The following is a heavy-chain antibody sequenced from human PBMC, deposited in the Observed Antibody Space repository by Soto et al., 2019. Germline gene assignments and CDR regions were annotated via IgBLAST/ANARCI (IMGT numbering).Heavy chain of an antibody. D-gene: IGHD3-9*01. V-gene: IGHV1-24*01. CDR2: FDPEDGET. Sequence: ASVKVSCKVSGYTLTELSMHWVRQAPGKGLEWMGGFDPEDGETIYAQKFQGRVTMTEDTSTDTAYMELSSLRSEDTAVYYCATQGGFLTGYYSRPTKAQINFDYWGQGTLVTVSS. CDR1: GYTLTELS. J-gene: IGHJ4*02. CDR3: ATQGGFLTGYYSRPTKAQINFDY.